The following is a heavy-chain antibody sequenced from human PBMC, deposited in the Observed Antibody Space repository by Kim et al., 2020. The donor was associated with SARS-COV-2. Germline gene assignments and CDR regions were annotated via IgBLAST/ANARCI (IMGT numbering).Heavy chain of an antibody. CDR1: GGSISSSNW. D-gene: IGHD6-13*01. V-gene: IGHV4-4*02. CDR2: IYHSGST. J-gene: IGHJ4*02. CDR3: ARGIPIAAAGTFDY. Sequence: SETLSLTCAVSGGSISSSNWWSWVRQPPGKGLEWIGEIYHSGSTNYNPSLKSRVTISVDKSKNQFSLKLSSVTAADTAVYYCARGIPIAAAGTFDYWGQGTLVTVSS.